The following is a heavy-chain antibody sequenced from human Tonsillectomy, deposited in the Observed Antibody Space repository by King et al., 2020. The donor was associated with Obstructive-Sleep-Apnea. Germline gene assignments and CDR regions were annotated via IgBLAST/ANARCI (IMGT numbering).Heavy chain of an antibody. CDR3: ARSYYDILTGYYNSPDAFDI. D-gene: IGHD3-9*01. CDR1: GGSFSGYY. J-gene: IGHJ3*02. CDR2: INHSGST. Sequence: VQLQQWGAGLLKPSETLSLTCAVYGGSFSGYYWSWIRQPPGKGLEWIGEINHSGSTNYNPALKSRVTISVDTSKNQFSLKRRPVTAADTAVYYCARSYYDILTGYYNSPDAFDIWGQGTMVTVSS. V-gene: IGHV4-34*01.